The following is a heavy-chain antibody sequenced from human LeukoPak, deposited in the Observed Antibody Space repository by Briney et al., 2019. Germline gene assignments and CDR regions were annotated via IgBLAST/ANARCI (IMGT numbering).Heavy chain of an antibody. V-gene: IGHV4-59*08. D-gene: IGHD2-8*01. CDR3: ARHPLYCTNGVCRYYYYYMDV. J-gene: IGHJ6*03. CDR1: GGSISSYY. CDR2: IYYSGST. Sequence: SETLSLTCTVSGGSISSYYWSWIRQPPGKGLEWIGYIYYSGSTNYNPSLKSRVTISVDTSKNQFSLRLSSVTAADTAVYYCARHPLYCTNGVCRYYYYYMDVWGKGTTVTVSS.